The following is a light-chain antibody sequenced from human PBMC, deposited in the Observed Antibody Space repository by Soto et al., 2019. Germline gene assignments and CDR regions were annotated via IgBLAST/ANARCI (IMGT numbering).Light chain of an antibody. J-gene: IGLJ1*01. CDR1: SSDVGAYNY. Sequence: QSALTQPASVSGSPGQSITISCTGTSSDVGAYNYASWYQQYPGEAPKVIIYDVSHRPAGVSNRFSGSKSGNTASLTIPGLQTQDEADYYCSSYTSATTYVFGTGTKLTVL. CDR3: SSYTSATTYV. V-gene: IGLV2-14*01. CDR2: DVS.